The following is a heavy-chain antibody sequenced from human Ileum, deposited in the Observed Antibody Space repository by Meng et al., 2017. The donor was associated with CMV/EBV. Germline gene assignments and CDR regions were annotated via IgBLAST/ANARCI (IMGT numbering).Heavy chain of an antibody. CDR1: GFTFTSYE. Sequence: GESLKISCAASGFTFTSYEMNWVRQAPGMGLEWISYISSGGTTMYYADSVKGRFTISSANAKNSVYLQMNSLRDEETAVYYCASWDCFSTSCWNGGLYGMDVWGQGTTVTVSS. V-gene: IGHV3-48*03. CDR2: ISSGGTTM. CDR3: ASWDCFSTSCWNGGLYGMDV. J-gene: IGHJ6*02. D-gene: IGHD2-2*01.